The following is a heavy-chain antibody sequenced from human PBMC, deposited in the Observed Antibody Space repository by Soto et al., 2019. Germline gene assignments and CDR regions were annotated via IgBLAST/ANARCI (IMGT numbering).Heavy chain of an antibody. CDR2: IYSADST. CDR3: ARGLCGDYDGHGDY. J-gene: IGHJ4*02. V-gene: IGHV3-53*01. Sequence: EVQLVESGGGLMQPGGSLRLSCAASGFTVSNNYMTWVRQAPGKGLEWVSSIYSADSTYYADSVKGRFTISRDNSKNTLYLQMNSLRVEDTAVYYCARGLCGDYDGHGDYWGQGALVTVSS. D-gene: IGHD4-17*01. CDR1: GFTVSNNY.